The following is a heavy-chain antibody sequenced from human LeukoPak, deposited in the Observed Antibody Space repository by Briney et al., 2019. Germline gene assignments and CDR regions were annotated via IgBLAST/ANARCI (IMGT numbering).Heavy chain of an antibody. CDR3: ARHDSSGPYNAFDI. V-gene: IGHV4-39*01. D-gene: IGHD3-22*01. CDR1: GASIRSSSYY. Sequence: SETLSLTCIVSGASIRSSSYYWGWTRQPPGKGLEWIGTIYYSGSTYYNPSLKSRVTISADASKNQFSLKLNSVTAADTAVYYCARHDSSGPYNAFDIWGQGTRVTVSS. J-gene: IGHJ3*02. CDR2: IYYSGST.